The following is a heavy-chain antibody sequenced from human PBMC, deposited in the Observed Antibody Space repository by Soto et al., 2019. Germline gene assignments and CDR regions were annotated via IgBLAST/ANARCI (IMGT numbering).Heavy chain of an antibody. CDR3: TKANYYDSSGSDPDAFDI. J-gene: IGHJ3*02. Sequence: GGSLRLSCAASGFTFSIYAMSWVRQAPGKGLEWVSAISGSGGSTYYADSVKGRFTISRDNSKNTLYLQMNSLRAEDTAVYYCTKANYYDSSGSDPDAFDIWGQGTMVTVSS. CDR1: GFTFSIYA. V-gene: IGHV3-23*01. CDR2: ISGSGGST. D-gene: IGHD3-22*01.